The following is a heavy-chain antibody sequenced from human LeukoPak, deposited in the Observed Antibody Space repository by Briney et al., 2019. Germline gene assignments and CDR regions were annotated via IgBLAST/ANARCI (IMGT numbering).Heavy chain of an antibody. CDR3: ARPRYSSSWAYAFDI. J-gene: IGHJ3*02. D-gene: IGHD6-13*01. V-gene: IGHV4-30-2*01. CDR2: IYHSGST. Sequence: SETLSLTCAVSGGSISSGGYSWSWIRQPPGKGLEWIGYIYHSGSTYYNPSLKSRVTISVDTSKNQFSLKLSSVTAADTAVYYCARPRYSSSWAYAFDIWGQGTMVTVSS. CDR1: GGSISSGGYS.